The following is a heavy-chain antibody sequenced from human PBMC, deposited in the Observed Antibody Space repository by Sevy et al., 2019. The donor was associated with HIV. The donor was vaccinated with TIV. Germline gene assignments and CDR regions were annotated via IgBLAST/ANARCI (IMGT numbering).Heavy chain of an antibody. CDR1: GYTFTTYG. D-gene: IGHD6-19*01. Sequence: ASVKVSCKASGYTFTTYGITWVRQAPGQGLEWMGGISTYNSITNYAQKLQGRVTMTTDPSTSTAYMELRSLGSDDTAVYYCARATQVAGRNNWFDPWGQGTLVTVSS. V-gene: IGHV1-18*01. J-gene: IGHJ5*02. CDR3: ARATQVAGRNNWFDP. CDR2: ISTYNSIT.